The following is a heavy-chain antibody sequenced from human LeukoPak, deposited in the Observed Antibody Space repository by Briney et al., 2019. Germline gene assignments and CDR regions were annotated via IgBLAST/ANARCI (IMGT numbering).Heavy chain of an antibody. CDR1: GYTFTSYG. D-gene: IGHD3-10*01. J-gene: IGHJ4*02. CDR2: ISAYNGNT. V-gene: IGHV1-18*01. CDR3: ARDKRNYGPGSYSYY. Sequence: ASVKVSCEASGYTFTSYGISWVRQAPGQGLEWMGWISAYNGNTNYAQKLQGRVTMTTDTSTSTAYMELRSLRSDDTAVYYCARDKRNYGPGSYSYYWGQGTLVTVSS.